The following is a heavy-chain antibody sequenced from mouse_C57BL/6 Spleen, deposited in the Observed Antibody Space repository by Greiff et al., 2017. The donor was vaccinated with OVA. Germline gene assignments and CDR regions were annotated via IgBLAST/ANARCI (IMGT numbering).Heavy chain of an antibody. CDR1: GYTFTDYE. CDR2: IDPETGGT. V-gene: IGHV1-15*01. CDR3: TRTAQASWFAY. Sequence: QVQLQQSGAELVRPGASVTLSCKASGYTFTDYEMHWVKQTPVHGLEWIGAIDPETGGTAYNQKFKGKVILTADKSSSTAYMELRSLTSEDSAVYYCTRTAQASWFAYWGQGTLVTVSA. J-gene: IGHJ3*01. D-gene: IGHD3-2*02.